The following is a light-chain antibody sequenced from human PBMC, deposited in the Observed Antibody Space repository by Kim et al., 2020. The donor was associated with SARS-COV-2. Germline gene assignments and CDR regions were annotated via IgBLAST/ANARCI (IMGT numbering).Light chain of an antibody. Sequence: DIQMTQSPSTLSASVGDRVTITCRASQSVSSWLAWYQQKPGKAPKLLIYKASPLEGGVPSRFSGRGSGTEFTLTINSLQPDDFATYSCQQYDSHPYTFGQGTKLEL. J-gene: IGKJ2*01. CDR3: QQYDSHPYT. V-gene: IGKV1-5*03. CDR2: KAS. CDR1: QSVSSW.